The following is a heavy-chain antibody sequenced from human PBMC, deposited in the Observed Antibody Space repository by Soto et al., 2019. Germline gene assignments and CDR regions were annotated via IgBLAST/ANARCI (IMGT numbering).Heavy chain of an antibody. V-gene: IGHV3-23*01. CDR3: ATRDCSSTSCKTTEGIYYYYGMDV. CDR2: ISGSGGST. D-gene: IGHD2-2*01. Sequence: GGSLRLSCAASGFTFSSYAMSWVRQAPGKGLEWVSAISGSGGSTYYADSVKGRFTISRDNSKNTLYLQMNSLRAEDTAVYYCATRDCSSTSCKTTEGIYYYYGMDVWGQGTTVTVSS. CDR1: GFTFSSYA. J-gene: IGHJ6*02.